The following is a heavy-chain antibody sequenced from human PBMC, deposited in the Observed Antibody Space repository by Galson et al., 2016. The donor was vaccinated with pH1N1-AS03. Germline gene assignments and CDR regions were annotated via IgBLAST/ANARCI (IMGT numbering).Heavy chain of an antibody. CDR3: VKGGTNFDS. D-gene: IGHD1-26*01. CDR2: IRQDGSDK. V-gene: IGHV3-7*01. CDR1: GFIFSNHG. Sequence: SLRLSCAASGFIFSNHGMHWVRQAPGKGLEWVANIRQDGSDKYYVDSVRGRFTISRDNAKNSLYLQMNSLRAEDTAVYYCVKGGTNFDSWGQGTLVTVSS. J-gene: IGHJ4*02.